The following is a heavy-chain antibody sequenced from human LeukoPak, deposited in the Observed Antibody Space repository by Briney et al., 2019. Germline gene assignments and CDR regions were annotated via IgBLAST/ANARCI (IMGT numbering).Heavy chain of an antibody. CDR3: ARLSPDSSGYYYSATWDYFDY. CDR2: IKQDGSEK. Sequence: PGGSLRLSCAASGFTFSSYWMSWVRQAPGKGLEWVANIKQDGSEKYYVDSVKGRFTISRDNAKNSLYLLMNSLRAEDTAVYYCARLSPDSSGYYYSATWDYFDYWGQGTLVTVSS. CDR1: GFTFSSYW. J-gene: IGHJ4*02. D-gene: IGHD3-22*01. V-gene: IGHV3-7*01.